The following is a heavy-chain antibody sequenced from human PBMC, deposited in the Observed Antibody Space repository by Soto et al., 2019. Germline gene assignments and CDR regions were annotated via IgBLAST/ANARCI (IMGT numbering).Heavy chain of an antibody. CDR1: GFPFSSYA. V-gene: IGHV3-23*01. CDR2: ISGSGGST. CDR3: AKVRAVWKTY. J-gene: IGHJ4*02. Sequence: EVQLLESGGGLVQPGGSLRLSCAASGFPFSSYAMSWVRQAPGKGLEWVSAISGSGGSTCYAASVKGRFTISRDNAKNTLYLQRSSLRAEGTAVYYGAKVRAVWKTYGGQGTLVTVSS. D-gene: IGHD1-1*01.